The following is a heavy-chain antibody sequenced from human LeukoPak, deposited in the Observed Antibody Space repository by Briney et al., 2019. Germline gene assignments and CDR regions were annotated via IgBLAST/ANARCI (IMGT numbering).Heavy chain of an antibody. D-gene: IGHD1-26*01. Sequence: GGSLSLPCTASGFTFSSYAMTWVRQAPGKGLEWVSTISGSGDATHHADSVKGRFTISRDNSKNTLYLQMNTLRAEDTAVYYSADVSCGELLSAEFDYWGQGTLVTVSS. J-gene: IGHJ4*02. CDR1: GFTFSSYA. CDR2: ISGSGDAT. CDR3: ADVSCGELLSAEFDY. V-gene: IGHV3-23*01.